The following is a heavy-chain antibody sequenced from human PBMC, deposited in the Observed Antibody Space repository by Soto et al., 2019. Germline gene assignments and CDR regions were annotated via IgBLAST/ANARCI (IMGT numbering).Heavy chain of an antibody. V-gene: IGHV3-48*01. J-gene: IGHJ1*01. CDR3: ARGPAMVRGVIIAPPPEYLQH. CDR2: ISSSSSTI. Sequence: GGSLRLSCAASGFTFSSYSMNWVRQAPGKGLEWVSYISSSSSTIYYADSVKGRFTISRDNAKNSLYLQMNSLRAEDTAVYYCARGPAMVRGVIIAPPPEYLQHWGQGTLVTVSS. D-gene: IGHD3-10*01. CDR1: GFTFSSYS.